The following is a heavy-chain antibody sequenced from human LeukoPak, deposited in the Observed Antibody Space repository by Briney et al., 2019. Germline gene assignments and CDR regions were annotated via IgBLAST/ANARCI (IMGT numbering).Heavy chain of an antibody. CDR3: ARHDSFIPY. Sequence: CGSLRLSCAASGFNFNYYAMSWVRQAPGKGLEWVSGISDNEGRTYYTDSVKGRFTISRDRTKNTVYLQMHNLRADDTAVYFCARHDSFIPYWGQGTLVTVSS. J-gene: IGHJ4*02. V-gene: IGHV3-23*01. CDR1: GFNFNYYA. CDR2: ISDNEGRT. D-gene: IGHD5-18*01.